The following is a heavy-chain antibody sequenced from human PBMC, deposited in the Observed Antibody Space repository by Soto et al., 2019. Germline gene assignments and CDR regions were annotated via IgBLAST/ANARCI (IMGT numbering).Heavy chain of an antibody. CDR3: TRVPDTAMVTGYYYYGMDV. J-gene: IGHJ6*02. CDR2: IIPIFGTA. CDR1: GYTFINYY. Sequence: SVKVSCKASGYTFINYYMHWVRQAPGQGLEWMGGIIPIFGTANYAQKFQGRVTITADESTSTAYMELSSLRSEDTAVYYCTRVPDTAMVTGYYYYGMDVWGQGTTVTVSS. V-gene: IGHV1-69*13. D-gene: IGHD5-18*01.